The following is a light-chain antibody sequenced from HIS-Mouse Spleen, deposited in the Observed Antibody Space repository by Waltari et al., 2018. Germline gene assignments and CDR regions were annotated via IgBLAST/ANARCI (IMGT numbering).Light chain of an antibody. CDR2: RNN. CDR1: SSNIGSNY. V-gene: IGLV1-47*01. Sequence: QSVLTQPPSASGTPGQRVTISCSGSSSNIGSNYVYWYQQPTGTAPKLLIYRNNPRPSGVPDRFSGSKSGTSASLAISGLRSEDEADYCCAAWDDSLSGPVFGGGTKLTVL. J-gene: IGLJ3*02. CDR3: AAWDDSLSGPV.